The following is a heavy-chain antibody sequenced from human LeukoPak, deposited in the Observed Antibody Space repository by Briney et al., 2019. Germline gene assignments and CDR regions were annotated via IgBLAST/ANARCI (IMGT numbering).Heavy chain of an antibody. D-gene: IGHD1-1*01. CDR3: ARGSGGQLYDY. Sequence: GGSLRLSCAASGFTFSSDGMHWVRQAPGKGLEWVAVIWYDGSNKYYADSVKGRFTISRDNSKNTLYLQMNSLRAEDTAVYYCARGSGGQLYDYWGQGTLVTVSS. V-gene: IGHV3-33*01. J-gene: IGHJ4*02. CDR1: GFTFSSDG. CDR2: IWYDGSNK.